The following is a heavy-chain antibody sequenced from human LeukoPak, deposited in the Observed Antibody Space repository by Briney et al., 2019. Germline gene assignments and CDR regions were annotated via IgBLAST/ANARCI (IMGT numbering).Heavy chain of an antibody. V-gene: IGHV4-59*01. CDR2: IYYSGST. J-gene: IGHJ4*02. CDR3: ARGRRRFGELSAPTFDY. Sequence: SETLSLTCTVSGGSISSYYWSWIRQPPGKGLEWIGYIYYSGSTNYNPSLKSRVIISVDTSKNQFSLKLSSVTAADTAVYYCARGRRRFGELSAPTFDYWGQGTLVTVSS. CDR1: GGSISSYY. D-gene: IGHD3-10*01.